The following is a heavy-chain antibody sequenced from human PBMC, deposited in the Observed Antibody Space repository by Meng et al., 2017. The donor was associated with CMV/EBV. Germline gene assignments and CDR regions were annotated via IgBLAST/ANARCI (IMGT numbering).Heavy chain of an antibody. V-gene: IGHV3-53*01. J-gene: IGHJ6*02. Sequence: GGSLRLSCAASGFTVSSNYMSWVRQAPGKGLEWVSVIYSGGSTYYADSVKGRFTISRDNSKNTLYLQMNSLRAEDTAVHYCARPIPAERITIFGVALSGMDVWGQGTTVTVSS. CDR3: ARPIPAERITIFGVALSGMDV. D-gene: IGHD3-3*01. CDR2: IYSGGST. CDR1: GFTVSSNY.